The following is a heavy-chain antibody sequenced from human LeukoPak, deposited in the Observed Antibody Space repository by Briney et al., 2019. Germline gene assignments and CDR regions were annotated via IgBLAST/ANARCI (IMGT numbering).Heavy chain of an antibody. Sequence: SVKVSCEASGGTFSGYAISWVRQAPGQGLEWMGGIVPIFGTANYAQKFQGRVTITADESTSTAYMELISLRSEDTAVYYCATADKFSNWYVFDYWGQGTLVTVSS. V-gene: IGHV1-69*13. CDR3: ATADKFSNWYVFDY. CDR1: GGTFSGYA. D-gene: IGHD6-13*01. CDR2: IVPIFGTA. J-gene: IGHJ4*02.